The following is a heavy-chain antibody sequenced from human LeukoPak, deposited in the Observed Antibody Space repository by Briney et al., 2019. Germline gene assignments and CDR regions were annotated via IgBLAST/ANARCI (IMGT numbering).Heavy chain of an antibody. V-gene: IGHV3-23*01. J-gene: IGHJ4*02. D-gene: IGHD6-13*01. CDR3: ARASSSWYYYFDY. CDR2: ISDSGGST. CDR1: GFTFSSYA. Sequence: GGSLRLSCAASGFTFSSYAMSWVRQAPGKGLEWVSTISDSGGSTYYADSVKGRFTISRDNSKNTLYLQMNSLRAEDTAVYYCARASSSWYYYFDYWGQGTLVTVSS.